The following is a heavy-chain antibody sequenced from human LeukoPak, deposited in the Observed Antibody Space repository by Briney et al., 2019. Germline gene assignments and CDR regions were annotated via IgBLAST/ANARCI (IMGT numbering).Heavy chain of an antibody. D-gene: IGHD4-17*01. CDR1: VGSISSSSYY. CDR2: IYYSGST. J-gene: IGHJ5*02. CDR3: ARVRGPTGWFDP. Sequence: PSETLSPTCTVSVGSISSSSYYWGWIRQPPGKGLEWIGSIYYSGSTHYNPSLKSRVTISVDTSKNQFSLKLSSVTAADTAVYYCARVRGPTGWFDPWGQGILVTVSS. V-gene: IGHV4-39*01.